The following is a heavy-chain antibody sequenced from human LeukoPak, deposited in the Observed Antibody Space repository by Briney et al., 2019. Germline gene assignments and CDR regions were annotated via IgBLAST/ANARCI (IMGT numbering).Heavy chain of an antibody. CDR1: GGSFSGYY. V-gene: IGHV4-34*01. CDR2: INHSGYN. CDR3: ARGSGEPGSYNY. Sequence: SETLSLTCAVYGGSFSGYYWSWIRQPPGKGLEWIGEINHSGYNNYSPSHESRVTISVDTSKNQFSLKMNSVTAADTAVYYCARGSGEPGSYNYWGQGTLVTVSS. D-gene: IGHD3-10*01. J-gene: IGHJ4*02.